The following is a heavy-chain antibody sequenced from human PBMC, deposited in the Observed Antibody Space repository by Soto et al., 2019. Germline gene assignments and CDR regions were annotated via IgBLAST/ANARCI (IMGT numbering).Heavy chain of an antibody. D-gene: IGHD6-19*01. J-gene: IGHJ4*02. CDR3: ARKYSSGWYPGNYFDY. V-gene: IGHV3-30-3*01. CDR1: GFTFSSYA. CDR2: ISYDGSNK. Sequence: QPWGSLRLSCAASGFTFSSYAMHWVRQAPGKGLEWVAVISYDGSNKYYADSVKGRFTISRDNSKNTLYLQMNSLRAEDTAVYYCARKYSSGWYPGNYFDYWGQGTLVTVSS.